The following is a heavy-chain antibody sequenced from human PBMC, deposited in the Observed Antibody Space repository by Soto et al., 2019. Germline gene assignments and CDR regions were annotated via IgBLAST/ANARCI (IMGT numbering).Heavy chain of an antibody. CDR3: EKDGARGLDH. CDR2: ISDDGAKK. Sequence: PRGSLTLSCTASGSPFTIYGFHWVRQAPGKGLEWVAVISDDGAKKFFGDSVKGRFTISRDNSKNTVYLQMNSLRPEDTAVYYCEKDGARGLDHWGQGTLVTVSS. J-gene: IGHJ4*02. V-gene: IGHV3-30*18. D-gene: IGHD3-10*01. CDR1: GSPFTIYG.